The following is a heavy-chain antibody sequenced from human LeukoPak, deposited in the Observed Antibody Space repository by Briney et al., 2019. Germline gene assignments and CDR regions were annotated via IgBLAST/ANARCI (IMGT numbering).Heavy chain of an antibody. D-gene: IGHD3-10*01. CDR3: AKDYLAGLVPYYFDY. CDR2: ISGSGGST. Sequence: QAGGSLRLSCAASGFTFSSYAMSWVRQAPGKGLEWVSSISGSGGSTYYADSVKGRFTISRDNSKNTLYLQMNSLRAEDTAVYYCAKDYLAGLVPYYFDYWGQGTLVTVSS. V-gene: IGHV3-23*01. J-gene: IGHJ4*02. CDR1: GFTFSSYA.